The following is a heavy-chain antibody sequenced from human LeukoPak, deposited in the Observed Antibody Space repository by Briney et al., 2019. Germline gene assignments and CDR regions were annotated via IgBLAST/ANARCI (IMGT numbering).Heavy chain of an antibody. D-gene: IGHD2-15*01. Sequence: SVKVSCKATGYTFTDYYMHWVRQAPGQGLEWMGRITPIVDIATYIQKFQGRVTITANKFTSTAYMELSSLTSEDTAVYYCASGLGFCSGSDCTNLVKDYYYGMNVWGQGTTVTVSS. V-gene: IGHV1-69*02. CDR3: ASGLGFCSGSDCTNLVKDYYYGMNV. J-gene: IGHJ6*02. CDR2: ITPIVDIA. CDR1: GYTFTDYY.